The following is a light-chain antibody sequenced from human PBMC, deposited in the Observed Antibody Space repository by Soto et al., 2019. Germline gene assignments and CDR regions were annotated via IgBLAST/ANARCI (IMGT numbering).Light chain of an antibody. V-gene: IGKV1-39*01. J-gene: IGKJ5*01. CDR3: QQSYSTPPVT. CDR1: QSISSY. CDR2: AAS. Sequence: DIQMTQSPSSLAASVGDRCTITCRASQSISSYLNWYQQKPGKAPKLLIYAASSLQSGVPSRFSGSGSGTDFTLTISSLQPEDFATYYCQQSYSTPPVTFGQGTRLEIK.